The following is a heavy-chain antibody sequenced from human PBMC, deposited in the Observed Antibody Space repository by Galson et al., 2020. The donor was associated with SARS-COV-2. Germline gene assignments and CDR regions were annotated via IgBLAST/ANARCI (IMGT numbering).Heavy chain of an antibody. CDR1: GGSISSYY. Sequence: ETSETLSLTCTVYGGSISSYYWSWIRQPAGKGLEWIGRIYSSGSTDYNPSLKSRVTMSLDTSKNQFSLRLSSLTAADRAVYYCAREVPGQYSSGWKAYYFDYWGQGILVTVSS. CDR3: AREVPGQYSSGWKAYYFDY. CDR2: IYSSGST. V-gene: IGHV4-4*07. D-gene: IGHD6-19*01. J-gene: IGHJ4*02.